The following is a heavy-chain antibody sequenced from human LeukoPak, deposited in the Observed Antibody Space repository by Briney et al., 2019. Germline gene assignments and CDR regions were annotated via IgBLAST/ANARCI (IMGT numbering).Heavy chain of an antibody. D-gene: IGHD2-2*01. CDR2: ISYDGSNK. Sequence: GRSLRLSCAASGFTFSSYGMHWVRQAPGKGLEWVAVISYDGSNKYYADSVKGRFTISRDNSKNTLYPQMNSLRAEDTAVYYCAKDWGNLSIVVVPAAPHDYWGQGTLVTVSS. V-gene: IGHV3-30*18. CDR1: GFTFSSYG. J-gene: IGHJ4*02. CDR3: AKDWGNLSIVVVPAAPHDY.